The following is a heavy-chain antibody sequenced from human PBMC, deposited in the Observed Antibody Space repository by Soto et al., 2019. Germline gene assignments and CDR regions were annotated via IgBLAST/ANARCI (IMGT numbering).Heavy chain of an antibody. Sequence: PSEALCLTCTVSGGSISSGGYHWSWIRQHPGKGLEWIGYIYNSGSTYYNPSLKSRVTISVDTSKNQFSLNLSSVTAADTAGCCCARLGFCYGLRGHLAYPGQGSPVLVSS. V-gene: IGHV4-31*03. J-gene: IGHJ4*02. CDR3: ARLGFCYGLRGHLAY. D-gene: IGHD2-2*01. CDR2: IYNSGST. CDR1: GGSISSGGYH.